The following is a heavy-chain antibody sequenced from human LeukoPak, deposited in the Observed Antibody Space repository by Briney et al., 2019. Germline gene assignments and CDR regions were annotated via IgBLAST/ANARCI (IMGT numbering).Heavy chain of an antibody. V-gene: IGHV1-18*01. CDR1: GYTFTSYG. Sequence: ASVTVSCKASGYTFTSYGISWVRQAPGQGLEWMGWISAYNGNTNYAQKLQGRVTMTTDTSTSTAYMELRSLRSDDTAVYYCAREHYYDSSGHPIDYWGQGTLVTVSS. CDR2: ISAYNGNT. D-gene: IGHD3-22*01. CDR3: AREHYYDSSGHPIDY. J-gene: IGHJ4*02.